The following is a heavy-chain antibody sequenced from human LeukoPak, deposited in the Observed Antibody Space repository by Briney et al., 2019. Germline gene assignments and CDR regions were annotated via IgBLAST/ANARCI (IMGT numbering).Heavy chain of an antibody. Sequence: LGAPFLHRPVSGGSLSWFFLSWVRQPAGEGQERVGRIYTRRSPNYHPSLKSRVTMSVDTSKNQFSLKLSSVTAADTAVYYCASLLTTMAAFGIWGQGTMVTVSS. CDR3: ASLLTTMAAFGI. D-gene: IGHD4-23*01. J-gene: IGHJ3*02. V-gene: IGHV4-4*07. CDR1: GGSLSWFF. CDR2: IYTRRSP.